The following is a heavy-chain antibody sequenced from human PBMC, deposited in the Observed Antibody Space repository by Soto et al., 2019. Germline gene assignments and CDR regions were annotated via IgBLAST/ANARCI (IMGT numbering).Heavy chain of an antibody. J-gene: IGHJ3*02. V-gene: IGHV1-3*01. CDR3: ARDEELELRAFDI. D-gene: IGHD1-7*01. Sequence: VSVKVSCKASGYTFTSYSMHWVRQAPGQRLEWMGWINACNGNTKYSQKFQGRVTITRDTSASTAYMELSSLRSQDTAVYYCARDEELELRAFDIWGQGTMVTVSS. CDR2: INACNGNT. CDR1: GYTFTSYS.